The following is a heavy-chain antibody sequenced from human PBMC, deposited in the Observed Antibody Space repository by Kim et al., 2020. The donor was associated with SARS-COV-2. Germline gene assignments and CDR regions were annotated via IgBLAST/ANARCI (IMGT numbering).Heavy chain of an antibody. V-gene: IGHV4-31*03. CDR3: ARVTVTTDYFDY. CDR2: IDYSGST. CDR1: GGSISSGGYY. D-gene: IGHD4-17*01. Sequence: SETLSLTCTVSGGSISSGGYYWSWIRQHPGKGLEWIGYIDYSGSTYYNPSLKSRLTISVDTSKNQFSLKLSSVTAADTAVYYCARVTVTTDYFDYWGQGTLVTVSS. J-gene: IGHJ4*02.